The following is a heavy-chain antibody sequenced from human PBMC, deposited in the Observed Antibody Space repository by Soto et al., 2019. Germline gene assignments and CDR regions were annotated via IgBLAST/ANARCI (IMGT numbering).Heavy chain of an antibody. J-gene: IGHJ5*02. V-gene: IGHV4-30-2*01. CDR2: IYHTGTT. D-gene: IGHD3-10*01. Sequence: SETLSLTCVVSGASIGSGGYSWSWIRQPPGKGLEWIGYIYHTGTTYYNSSLKSRVTISIDRSKNQFSLRLSSVTAADTAVYYCAREMSYYYGSGIFPWFDPWGQGTLVTVSS. CDR3: AREMSYYYGSGIFPWFDP. CDR1: GASIGSGGYS.